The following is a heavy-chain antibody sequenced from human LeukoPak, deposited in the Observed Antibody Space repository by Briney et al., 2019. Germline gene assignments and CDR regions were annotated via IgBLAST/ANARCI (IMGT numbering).Heavy chain of an antibody. Sequence: GGSLRLSCAASGFTFDDYAMHWVRQAPGKGLEWVSGISWNSGSIGYADSVKGRFTTSRDNAKNSLYLQMNSLRGEDTALYYCAKGGSITVTTRWFDPWGQGTLVTVSS. J-gene: IGHJ5*02. V-gene: IGHV3-9*01. CDR1: GFTFDDYA. CDR2: ISWNSGSI. D-gene: IGHD4-17*01. CDR3: AKGGSITVTTRWFDP.